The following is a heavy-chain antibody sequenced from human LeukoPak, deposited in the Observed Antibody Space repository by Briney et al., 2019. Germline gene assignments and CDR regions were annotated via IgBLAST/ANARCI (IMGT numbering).Heavy chain of an antibody. CDR3: ARQQCRGGSCYWGYYFDY. Sequence: ASVKVSFKASGYTFTSYAISWVRQAPGEGLEWMGWISAYNGDTDYAQKLQGRVTMTTDTSTNTAYMELRSLRSDDTAVFYCARQQCRGGSCYWGYYFDYWGQGTLVTVSS. J-gene: IGHJ4*02. V-gene: IGHV1-18*01. CDR1: GYTFTSYA. D-gene: IGHD2-15*01. CDR2: ISAYNGDT.